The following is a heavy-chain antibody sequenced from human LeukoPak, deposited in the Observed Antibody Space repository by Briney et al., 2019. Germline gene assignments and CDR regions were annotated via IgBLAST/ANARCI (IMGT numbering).Heavy chain of an antibody. D-gene: IGHD2-2*01. J-gene: IGHJ1*01. Sequence: GASVTVSCRASGYTFTGYYMDWVRQAPGQGLEWMGWINPNSGGTNYAQKFQGRVTMTRDTSISTAYMELSRLRSDDTAVYYCARDSVVVVPAAIPEYFQHWGQGTLVTVSS. CDR1: GYTFTGYY. V-gene: IGHV1-2*02. CDR3: ARDSVVVVPAAIPEYFQH. CDR2: INPNSGGT.